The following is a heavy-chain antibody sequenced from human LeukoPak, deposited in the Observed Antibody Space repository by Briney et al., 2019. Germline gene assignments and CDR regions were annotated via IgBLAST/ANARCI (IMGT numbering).Heavy chain of an antibody. CDR1: GFTFSSYA. CDR2: ISYDGSNK. J-gene: IGHJ6*02. Sequence: GRSLRLSCAASGFTFSSYAMHWVRQAPGKGLEWVAVISYDGSNKYYADSVKGRFTISRDNSKNTLYLQMNSLRAEDTAVYYCARSPRSSYYYGMDVWGQGTTVTVSS. CDR3: ARSPRSSYYYGMDV. V-gene: IGHV3-30-3*01. D-gene: IGHD3-16*02.